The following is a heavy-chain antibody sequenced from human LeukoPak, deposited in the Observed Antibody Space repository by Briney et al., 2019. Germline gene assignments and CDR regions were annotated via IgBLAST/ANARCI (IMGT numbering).Heavy chain of an antibody. Sequence: AGGSLTLSCAASGFTFSSYAMSWVRQAPGKGLEWVSAISGSGGSTYYADPVKGRFTISRDNSKNTLYLQMNSLRAEDTAVYYCAKGGYIWGSYRLYAFDIWGQGTMVTVSS. CDR3: AKGGYIWGSYRLYAFDI. D-gene: IGHD3-16*02. CDR1: GFTFSSYA. CDR2: ISGSGGST. J-gene: IGHJ3*02. V-gene: IGHV3-23*01.